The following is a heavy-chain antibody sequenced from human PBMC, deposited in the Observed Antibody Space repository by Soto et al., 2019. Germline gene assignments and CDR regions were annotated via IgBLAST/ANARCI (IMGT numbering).Heavy chain of an antibody. CDR2: ISSSGSAI. CDR3: ARETTTITIADY. D-gene: IGHD3-9*01. J-gene: IGHJ4*02. CDR1: GFTFSSYN. V-gene: IGHV3-48*01. Sequence: EVQLVESGGGLVQPGGSLRLSCVVSGFTFSSYNMNWVRRAPGKGLEWVSYISSSGSAIYADSVKGRFTISRDNAKNSLYLQMNSLRAEDTDVYYCARETTTITIADYWGQGTLVTVSS.